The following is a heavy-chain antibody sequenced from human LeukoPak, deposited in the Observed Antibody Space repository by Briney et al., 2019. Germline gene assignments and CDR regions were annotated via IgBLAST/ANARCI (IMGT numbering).Heavy chain of an antibody. CDR2: ISSSSSYI. CDR1: GFTFSSYS. CDR3: ARVSLPPYYYGSGSYYVFDY. V-gene: IGHV3-21*01. J-gene: IGHJ4*02. Sequence: GGSLRLSCAASGFTFSSYSMNWVRQAPGKGLEWVSSISSSSSYIYYADSVKGRFTISRDNAKNSLYLQMNSLRAEDTAVYYCARVSLPPYYYGSGSYYVFDYWGQGTLVTVSS. D-gene: IGHD3-10*01.